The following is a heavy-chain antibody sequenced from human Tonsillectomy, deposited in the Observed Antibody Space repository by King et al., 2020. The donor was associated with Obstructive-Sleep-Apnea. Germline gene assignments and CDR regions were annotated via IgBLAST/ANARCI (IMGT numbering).Heavy chain of an antibody. CDR3: ARDGEYCSGGSCYSISRYFQH. V-gene: IGHV3-11*01. D-gene: IGHD2-15*01. CDR1: GFTFSDYY. CDR2: ISSSGITI. Sequence: VQLVESGGGLVKPGGSLRLSCAASGFTFSDYYMSWIRQAPGKGLEWVSYISSSGITIYYADSVKCRFTITRDNAKNSLYLQMNSLRAEDTAVYYCARDGEYCSGGSCYSISRYFQHWGQGTLVTVSS. J-gene: IGHJ1*01.